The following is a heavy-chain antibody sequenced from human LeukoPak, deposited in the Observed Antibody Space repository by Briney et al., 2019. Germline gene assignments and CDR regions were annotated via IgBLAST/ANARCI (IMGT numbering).Heavy chain of an antibody. CDR1: GFTFSSYA. J-gene: IGHJ6*02. V-gene: IGHV3-30-3*01. D-gene: IGHD3-3*01. CDR2: ISYDGSNK. Sequence: GGSLRLSCAASGFTFSSYAMHWVRQAPGKGLEWVAVISYDGSNKYYADSVKGRFTISRDNSKNTLYLQMNSLRAGDTAVYYCARNLRFLEWSIVAYYYGMDVWGQGTTVTVSS. CDR3: ARNLRFLEWSIVAYYYGMDV.